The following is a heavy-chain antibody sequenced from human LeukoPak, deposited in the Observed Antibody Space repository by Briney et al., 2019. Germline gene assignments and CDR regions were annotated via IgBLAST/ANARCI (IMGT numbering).Heavy chain of an antibody. CDR2: IDPSDSYT. Sequence: GESLKISCKGSGYSFTSYWISRVRQMPGKGLEWMGRIDPSDSYTNYSPSFQGHVTISADKSISTAYLQWSSLKASDTAVYYCARQDYYDSSGYFVYWGQGTLVTVSS. D-gene: IGHD3-22*01. CDR3: ARQDYYDSSGYFVY. V-gene: IGHV5-10-1*01. J-gene: IGHJ4*02. CDR1: GYSFTSYW.